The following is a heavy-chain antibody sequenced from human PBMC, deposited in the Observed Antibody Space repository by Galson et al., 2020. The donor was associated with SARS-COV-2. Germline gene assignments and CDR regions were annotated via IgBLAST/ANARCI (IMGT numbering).Heavy chain of an antibody. CDR2: INHSGST. CDR1: GGSFSGYY. J-gene: IGHJ4*02. CDR3: ASALTPYYFDY. V-gene: IGHV4-34*01. Sequence: SETLSLTCGVYGGSFSGYYWSWIRQPPGKGLEWIGEINHSGSTNFNPSLKSRVTISVDTSKNQFSLKLSSVTAADTAVYYCASALTPYYFDYWGQGTLVTVSS.